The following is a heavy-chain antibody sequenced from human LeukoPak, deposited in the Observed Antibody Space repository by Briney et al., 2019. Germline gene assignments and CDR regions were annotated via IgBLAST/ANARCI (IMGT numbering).Heavy chain of an antibody. CDR2: IYTGGNT. CDR1: GFTVDSNY. Sequence: GGSLRLSCAASGFTVDSNYLSWVRQAPGKGLEWVSTIYTGGNTYYADSVKGRFTISRDNAKNSLYLQMNSLRDEDTAVYYCARERGSYAYWGQGTLVTVSS. V-gene: IGHV3-53*01. CDR3: ARERGSYAY. D-gene: IGHD1-26*01. J-gene: IGHJ4*02.